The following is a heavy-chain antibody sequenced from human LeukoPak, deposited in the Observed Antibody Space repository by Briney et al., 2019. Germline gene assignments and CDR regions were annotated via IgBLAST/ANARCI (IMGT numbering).Heavy chain of an antibody. CDR2: IYYSGST. CDR1: GGSISSSSYY. J-gene: IGHJ3*02. V-gene: IGHV4-39*02. CDR3: ARDRYYYDSSSYFSAFDT. Sequence: SETLSLTCTVSGGSISSSSYYWGWIRQPPGKGLEWIVSIYYSGSTYYNPSLKSRVTISVDTSKNQFSLKLSSVTAADTAVYYCARDRYYYDSSSYFSAFDTWGQGTMVTVSS. D-gene: IGHD3-22*01.